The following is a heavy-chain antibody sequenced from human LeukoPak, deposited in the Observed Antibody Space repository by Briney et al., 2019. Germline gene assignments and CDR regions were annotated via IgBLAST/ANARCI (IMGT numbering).Heavy chain of an antibody. CDR3: AKGGSGNFPFDY. Sequence: PGGSLRLSCAASRLTFSSSAMSWVRQAPGKGLEWVSGITYSGGSTYYADSVKGRFAISRGNSKNTLYLQMNSLRAEDTAAYYCAKGGSGNFPFDYWGQGTLVTVSS. J-gene: IGHJ4*02. CDR1: RLTFSSSA. D-gene: IGHD1-26*01. V-gene: IGHV3-23*01. CDR2: ITYSGGST.